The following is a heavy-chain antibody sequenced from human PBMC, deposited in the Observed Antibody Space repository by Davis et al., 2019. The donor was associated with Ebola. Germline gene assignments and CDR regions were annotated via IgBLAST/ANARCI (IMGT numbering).Heavy chain of an antibody. J-gene: IGHJ6*02. D-gene: IGHD6-19*01. CDR1: GFTFSGSA. V-gene: IGHV3-73*01. CDR3: EVAVAGTGYMDV. Sequence: GESLKTSCATSGFTFSGSAMHWVRQASGKGLEWVGRIRSKANSYATAYAASVKGRFTISRDDSKNTAYLQMNSLKTEDTAVYYCEVAVAGTGYMDVWGQGTTVTVSS. CDR2: IRSKANSYAT.